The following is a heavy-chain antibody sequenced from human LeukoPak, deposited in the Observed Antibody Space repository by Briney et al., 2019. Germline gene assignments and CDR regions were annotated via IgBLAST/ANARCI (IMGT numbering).Heavy chain of an antibody. Sequence: QAGGSLRLSCAASGFTFSSYSMNWVRQAPGKGLEWVAFIRYDGSNKYYADSVKGRFTISRDNSKNTLYLQMNSLRAEDTAVYYCARSAAAGRIVATFAYWGQGTLVTVSS. V-gene: IGHV3-30*02. CDR1: GFTFSSYS. CDR2: IRYDGSNK. D-gene: IGHD5-12*01. CDR3: ARSAAAGRIVATFAY. J-gene: IGHJ4*02.